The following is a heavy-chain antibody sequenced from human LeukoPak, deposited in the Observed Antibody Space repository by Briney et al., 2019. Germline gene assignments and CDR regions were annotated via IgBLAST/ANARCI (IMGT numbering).Heavy chain of an antibody. Sequence: VASVKVSCKASGYTFTSYGISWVRQAPGQGLEWMGWISAYNGNTNYAQKLQGRVTMTTDTSTSTVYMELRSLRSDDTAVYYCARLTGDNAFDIWGQGTMVTVSS. CDR2: ISAYNGNT. CDR1: GYTFTSYG. D-gene: IGHD7-27*01. CDR3: ARLTGDNAFDI. V-gene: IGHV1-18*01. J-gene: IGHJ3*02.